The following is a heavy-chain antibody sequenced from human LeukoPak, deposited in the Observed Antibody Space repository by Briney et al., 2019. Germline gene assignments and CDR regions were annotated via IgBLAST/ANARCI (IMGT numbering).Heavy chain of an antibody. D-gene: IGHD1-26*01. CDR1: GYTFTGCY. Sequence: GASVKVSCKASGYTFTGCYMHWVRQAPGQGLEWMGRINPNSGGTNYAQKFQGRVTMTRDTSISTAYMELSRLRSDDTAVYYCARIIVGATLLGSFDYWGQGTLVTVSS. V-gene: IGHV1-2*06. CDR2: INPNSGGT. J-gene: IGHJ4*02. CDR3: ARIIVGATLLGSFDY.